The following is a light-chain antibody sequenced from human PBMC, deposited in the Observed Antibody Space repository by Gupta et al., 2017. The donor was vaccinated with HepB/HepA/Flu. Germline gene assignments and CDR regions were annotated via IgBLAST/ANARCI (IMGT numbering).Light chain of an antibody. V-gene: IGLV2-23*02. Sequence: QSALPKPASVSGSLGESITLSRTGSRSDVGNYDLVSWYHQHPGKAPKLLIYEVYKRPPEVSNRFAGSKSANTASLTISGLQPEDEADYFFCSYAGSVIYVILGGGTELNV. CDR3: CSYAGSVIYVI. J-gene: IGLJ2*01. CDR2: EVY. CDR1: RSDVGNYDL.